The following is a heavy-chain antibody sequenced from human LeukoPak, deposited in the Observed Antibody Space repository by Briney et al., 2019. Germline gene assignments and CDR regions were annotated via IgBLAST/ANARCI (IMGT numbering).Heavy chain of an antibody. Sequence: ASVKVSCKASGYTFTSYGISWVRRAPGQGLEWMGWISAYNGNTNYAQKLQGRVTMTTDTSTSTAYMELRSPRSDDTAVYYCARDQDYYYGSGSSYYYGMDVWGQGTTVTVSS. J-gene: IGHJ6*02. D-gene: IGHD3-10*01. CDR3: ARDQDYYYGSGSSYYYGMDV. V-gene: IGHV1-18*01. CDR2: ISAYNGNT. CDR1: GYTFTSYG.